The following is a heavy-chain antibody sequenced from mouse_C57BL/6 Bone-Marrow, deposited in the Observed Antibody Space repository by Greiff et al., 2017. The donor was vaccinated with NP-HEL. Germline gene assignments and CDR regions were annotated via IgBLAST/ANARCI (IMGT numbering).Heavy chain of an antibody. CDR1: GFTFSSYA. CDR2: ISSGGDYI. CDR3: TREGNYDYAFDY. J-gene: IGHJ2*01. V-gene: IGHV5-9-1*02. Sequence: EVKLEESGEGLVKPGGSLKLSCAASGFTFSSYAMSWVRQTPEKRLEWVAYISSGGDYIYYADTVKGRFTISRDNARNTLYLQMSSLKSEDTAMYYCTREGNYDYAFDYWGQGTTLTVSS. D-gene: IGHD2-4*01.